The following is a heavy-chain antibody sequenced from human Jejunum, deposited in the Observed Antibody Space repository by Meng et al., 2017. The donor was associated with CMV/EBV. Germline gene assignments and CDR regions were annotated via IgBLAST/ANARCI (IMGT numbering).Heavy chain of an antibody. J-gene: IGHJ4*02. CDR3: TRGAGAHSSKFDY. CDR2: ITTNAGNP. Sequence: KTSGYTFMTYGINWVREAPGQRLEWMGWITTNAGNPTYAQDFTGRFVFSMDTSVSTAYLQISGLRSEDTAVYYCTRGAGAHSSKFDYWGQGTLVTVSS. V-gene: IGHV7-4-1*02. D-gene: IGHD6-13*01. CDR1: GYTFMTYG.